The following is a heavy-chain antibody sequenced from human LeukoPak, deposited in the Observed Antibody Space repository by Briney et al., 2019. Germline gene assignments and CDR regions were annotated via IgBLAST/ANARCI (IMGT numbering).Heavy chain of an antibody. CDR3: ARVDGSPDY. J-gene: IGHJ4*02. D-gene: IGHD2-15*01. V-gene: IGHV1-8*03. CDR1: GYTFTRYD. CDR2: MNPKSGNT. Sequence: ASVKVSCKASGYTFTRYDSNWVRQATGQGLEWMGWMNPKSGNTGHAQKFQGRVTITRDTSISTVYMELSSLRSEDTAVYFCARVDGSPDYWGQGTRVTVSS.